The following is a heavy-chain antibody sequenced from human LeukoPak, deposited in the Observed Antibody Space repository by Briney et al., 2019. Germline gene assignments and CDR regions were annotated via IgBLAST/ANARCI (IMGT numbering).Heavy chain of an antibody. CDR2: IYHSGST. D-gene: IGHD3-3*01. CDR3: ARLSTYYDFWSGYYLGFDP. J-gene: IGHJ5*02. CDR1: GYSISSGYY. Sequence: SETLSLTCAVSGYSISSGYYWGWIRQPPGKGLEWIGSIYHSGSTYYNPSLKSRVTISVDTSKNQFSLKLSSVTAADTAVYYCARLSTYYDFWSGYYLGFDPWGQGILVTVSS. V-gene: IGHV4-38-2*01.